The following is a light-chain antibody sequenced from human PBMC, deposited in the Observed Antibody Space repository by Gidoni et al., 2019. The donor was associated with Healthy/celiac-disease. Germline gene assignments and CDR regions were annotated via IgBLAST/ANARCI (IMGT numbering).Light chain of an antibody. CDR2: AAS. CDR1: QSISSY. CDR3: QQRYSTPPT. J-gene: IGKJ2*01. Sequence: DIPMTQSPSSLSAAVGDSVTITCRASQSISSYLNWYQHKQGKAPKLLIYAASSLQSGVPSRVSGSGSGTDFTLTISSLQPDDFATYYCQQRYSTPPTFGQGTKLEIK. V-gene: IGKV1-39*01.